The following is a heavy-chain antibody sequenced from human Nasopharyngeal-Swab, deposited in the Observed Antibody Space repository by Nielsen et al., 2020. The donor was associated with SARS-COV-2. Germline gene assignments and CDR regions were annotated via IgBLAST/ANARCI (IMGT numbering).Heavy chain of an antibody. CDR3: ARYGSTYYYDSSGYTQGVYFQH. J-gene: IGHJ1*01. CDR1: GYTFTGYY. CDR2: INPNSGGT. V-gene: IGHV1-2*06. D-gene: IGHD3-22*01. Sequence: ASVKVSCKASGYTFTGYYMHWVRQAPGQGLEWMGRINPNSGGTNYAQKFQGRVTMTRDTSISTAYMELSRLRSDDTAVYYCARYGSTYYYDSSGYTQGVYFQHWGQGTLVTVSS.